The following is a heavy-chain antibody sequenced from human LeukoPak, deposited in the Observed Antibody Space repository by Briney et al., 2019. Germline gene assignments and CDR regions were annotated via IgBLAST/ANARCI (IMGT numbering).Heavy chain of an antibody. Sequence: SETLSLTCTVSGDSISNYYWSWIRQPAGKGLEWIGRIYTSGSTNYNPSLKSRVTISVDTSKNQFSLKLSSVTAADTAVYYCARRVPAAMKRFDPWGQGTLVTVSS. CDR2: IYTSGST. J-gene: IGHJ5*02. V-gene: IGHV4-4*07. CDR1: GDSISNYY. CDR3: ARRVPAAMKRFDP. D-gene: IGHD2-2*01.